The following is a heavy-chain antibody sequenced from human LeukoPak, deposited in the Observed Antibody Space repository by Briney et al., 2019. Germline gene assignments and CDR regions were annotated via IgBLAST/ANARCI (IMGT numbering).Heavy chain of an antibody. V-gene: IGHV1-46*01. D-gene: IGHD4-11*01. CDR1: GYTFTSYY. CDR3: ARVADSNLYFDY. CDR2: INPSGNNT. Sequence: ASVKVSCKASGYTFTSYYMHWVRQAPGQGLEWMGIINPSGNNTSYAQKFQGRVTMTRDMSTSTVYMELSSLRSEDTAVYYCARVADSNLYFDYWGQGTLVTVSS. J-gene: IGHJ4*02.